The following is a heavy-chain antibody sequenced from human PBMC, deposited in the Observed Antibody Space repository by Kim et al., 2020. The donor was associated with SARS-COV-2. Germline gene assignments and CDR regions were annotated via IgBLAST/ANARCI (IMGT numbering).Heavy chain of an antibody. CDR1: GGSFSGYY. Sequence: SETLSLTCAVYGGSFSGYYWSWIRQPPGKGLEWIGEINHSGSTNYNPSLKSRVTISVDTSKNQFSLKLSSVTAADTAVYYCARAQWSVSYDILTVYSYYFDYWGQGTLVTVSS. D-gene: IGHD3-9*01. V-gene: IGHV4-34*01. J-gene: IGHJ4*02. CDR2: INHSGST. CDR3: ARAQWSVSYDILTVYSYYFDY.